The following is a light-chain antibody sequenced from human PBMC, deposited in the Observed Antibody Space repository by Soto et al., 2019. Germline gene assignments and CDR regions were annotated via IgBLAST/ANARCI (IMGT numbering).Light chain of an antibody. V-gene: IGLV2-14*03. Sequence: QSALTQPASVSGSPGQSITISCTGSSSDVGAYNYVSWYQHHPDKAPKLVIYDVTNRPSGVSNRFSGSKSGNTASLTISGLQAEDEADYYCNSYTSSTTPYVFGTGTSSPS. CDR3: NSYTSSTTPYV. J-gene: IGLJ1*01. CDR1: SSDVGAYNY. CDR2: DVT.